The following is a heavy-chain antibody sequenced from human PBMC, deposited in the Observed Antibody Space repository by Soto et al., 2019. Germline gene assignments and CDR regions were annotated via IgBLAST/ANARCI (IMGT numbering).Heavy chain of an antibody. V-gene: IGHV3-30*19. CDR1: GFSVSKSR. D-gene: IGHD2-15*01. CDR2: ISYEGSTK. J-gene: IGHJ4*03. Sequence: ALGLACAASGFSVSKSRMDVARKAQGKGQEWVAVISYEGSTKYYADSVKGRFTISGDNSKDTLYLRMNSLRAEDTAVYFCARDNLAYCSGGSCYFDYWGQGILVTVSS. CDR3: ARDNLAYCSGGSCYFDY.